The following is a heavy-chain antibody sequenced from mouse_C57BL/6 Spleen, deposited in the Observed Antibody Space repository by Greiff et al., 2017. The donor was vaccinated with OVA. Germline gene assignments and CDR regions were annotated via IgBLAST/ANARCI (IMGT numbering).Heavy chain of an antibody. V-gene: IGHV2-3*01. CDR2: IWGDGST. CDR3: AKGDSSGYKAWFAY. D-gene: IGHD3-2*02. J-gene: IGHJ3*01. CDR1: GFSLTSYG. Sequence: VNVVESGPGLVAPSQSLSITCTVSGFSLTSYGVSWVRQPPGKGLEWLGVIWGDGSTNYHSALISRLSISKDNSKSQVFLKLNSLQTDDTATYYCAKGDSSGYKAWFAYWGQGTLVTVSA.